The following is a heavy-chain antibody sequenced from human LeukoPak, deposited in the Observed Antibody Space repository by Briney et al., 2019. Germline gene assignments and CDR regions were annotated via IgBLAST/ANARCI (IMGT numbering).Heavy chain of an antibody. V-gene: IGHV4-39*07. CDR3: ARDALAVAGPPTWNY. J-gene: IGHJ4*02. CDR2: IYYSGST. CDR1: GGSISSSSYY. D-gene: IGHD6-19*01. Sequence: SETLSLTCTVSGGSISSSSYYWGWIRQPPGKGLEWIGSIYYSGSTYYNPSLKSRVTISVDTSKNQFSLKLSSVTAADTAVYYCARDALAVAGPPTWNYWGQGTLVTVSS.